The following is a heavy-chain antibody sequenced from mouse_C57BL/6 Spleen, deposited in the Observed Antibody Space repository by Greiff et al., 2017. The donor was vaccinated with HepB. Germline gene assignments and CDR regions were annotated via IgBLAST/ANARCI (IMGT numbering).Heavy chain of an antibody. D-gene: IGHD6-1*01. CDR1: GYTFTTYP. CDR2: FHPYNDDT. Sequence: VQLQESGAELVKPGASVKMSCKASGYTFTTYPIEWMKQNHGKSLEWIGNFHPYNDDTKYNEKFKGKATLTVEKSSSTVYLELSRLTSDDSAVYYCARGYAKDYYAMDYWGQGTSVTVSS. CDR3: ARGYAKDYYAMDY. J-gene: IGHJ4*01. V-gene: IGHV1-47*01.